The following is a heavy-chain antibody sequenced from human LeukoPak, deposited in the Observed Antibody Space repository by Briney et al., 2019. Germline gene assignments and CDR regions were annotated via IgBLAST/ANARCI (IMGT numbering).Heavy chain of an antibody. V-gene: IGHV3-11*05. Sequence: GGSLRLSCAASGFTFSDYYMSWIRQAPGKGLEWVSYISSSSSYTNYADSVKGRFTISRDNAKNSLYLQMNSLRAEDTAVYYCARAPYSSSWGFDYWGQGTLVTVFS. D-gene: IGHD6-13*01. CDR2: ISSSSSYT. CDR3: ARAPYSSSWGFDY. CDR1: GFTFSDYY. J-gene: IGHJ4*02.